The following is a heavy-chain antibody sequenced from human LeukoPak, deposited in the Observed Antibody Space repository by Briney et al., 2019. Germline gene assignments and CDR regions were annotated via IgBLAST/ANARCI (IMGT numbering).Heavy chain of an antibody. CDR3: ARVRSDFTSYYFDY. CDR1: GGSISSGNYY. Sequence: SQTLSLTCTVSGGSISSGNYYWSWIRQPAGRGLEWIGRIYTSGSTTYNPSLKSRVTISVDTSKNQFSLKVISVTAADTAVYYCARVRSDFTSYYFDYWGQGTLVTVSS. V-gene: IGHV4-61*02. CDR2: IYTSGST. J-gene: IGHJ4*02.